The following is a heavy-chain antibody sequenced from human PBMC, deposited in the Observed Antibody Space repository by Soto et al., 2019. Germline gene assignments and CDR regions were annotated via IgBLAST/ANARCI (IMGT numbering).Heavy chain of an antibody. D-gene: IGHD3-9*01. V-gene: IGHV4-39*01. CDR3: ARVDILTSTWGRDV. CDR1: GGCIIRSSDY. Sequence: TDTLSLSCTGSGGCIIRSSDYWGWISQPPGKGLEWIGSIYYSGSTYYNPSLKSRVTISVDTSKNQFSLKLSSVTAADTAVYYCARVDILTSTWGRDVWGQGTTVSVS. CDR2: IYYSGST. J-gene: IGHJ6*02.